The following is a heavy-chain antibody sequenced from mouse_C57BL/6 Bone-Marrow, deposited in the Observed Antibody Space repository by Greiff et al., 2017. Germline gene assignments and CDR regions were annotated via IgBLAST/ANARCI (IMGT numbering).Heavy chain of an antibody. V-gene: IGHV14-4*01. D-gene: IGHD2-3*01. CDR3: SSFDGDYFDF. CDR1: GFTFKDDY. Sequence: VQLQQSGAELVRPGASVKLSCTASGFTFKDDYIHWVKQRPDQGLEWIGWIAPEIGGTEYASKFQGKATITSNTSSNTAYLHLSSLTSEDTAVYYCSSFDGDYFDFWGQGTPLTVAS. CDR2: IAPEIGGT. J-gene: IGHJ2*01.